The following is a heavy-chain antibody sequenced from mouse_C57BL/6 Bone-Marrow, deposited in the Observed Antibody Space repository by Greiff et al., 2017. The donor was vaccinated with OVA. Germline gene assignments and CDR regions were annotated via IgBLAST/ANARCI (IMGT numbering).Heavy chain of an antibody. J-gene: IGHJ2*01. V-gene: IGHV1-64*01. Sequence: VQLQQPGAELVKPGASVKLSCKASGYTFTSYWMHWVKQRPGQGLEWIGMIHPNSGSTNYNEKFKSKATLTVDKSSSTAYMQLSSLTSEDSAVYYCARWVLRKYYFDYWGQGTTLTVSS. CDR3: ARWVLRKYYFDY. D-gene: IGHD1-1*01. CDR2: IHPNSGST. CDR1: GYTFTSYW.